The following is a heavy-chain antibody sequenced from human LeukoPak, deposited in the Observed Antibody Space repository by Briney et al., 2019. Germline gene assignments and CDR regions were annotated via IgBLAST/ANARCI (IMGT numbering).Heavy chain of an antibody. J-gene: IGHJ6*02. D-gene: IGHD2-2*02. CDR1: GFTFSSYS. CDR3: ARDGGPDIVVVPAAIRVGMDV. V-gene: IGHV3-21*01. CDR2: ISSSSSYI. Sequence: GGSLRLSCAASGFTFSSYSMNWVRQAPGKGLEWVSSISSSSSYIYYADSVKGRFTISRDNAKNSLYLQMNSLRAEDTAVYYCARDGGPDIVVVPAAIRVGMDVWGQGITVTVSS.